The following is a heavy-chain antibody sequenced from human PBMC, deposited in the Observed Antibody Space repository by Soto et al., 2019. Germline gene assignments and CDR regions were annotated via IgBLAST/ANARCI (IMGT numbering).Heavy chain of an antibody. CDR1: GGTFSSYA. CDR2: IIPIFGTA. Sequence: QVQLVQSGAEVKKPGSSVKVSCKASGGTFSSYAISWVRQAPGQGLEWMGGIIPIFGTANYAQKFQGRVTITADESTSTAYMELSSLRSEDTAVYYCASETNRLSIAAQSWFDPWGQETLVTVSS. D-gene: IGHD6-6*01. J-gene: IGHJ5*02. V-gene: IGHV1-69*01. CDR3: ASETNRLSIAAQSWFDP.